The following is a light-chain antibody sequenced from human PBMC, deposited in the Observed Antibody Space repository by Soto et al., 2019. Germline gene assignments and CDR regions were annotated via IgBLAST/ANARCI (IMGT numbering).Light chain of an antibody. CDR3: SSYTSSRGV. CDR1: SSDVGGYNY. CDR2: DVS. Sequence: QSVLTQPASMSGSPGQSITISCTGTSSDVGGYNYVSWYQQHPGKAPKLMIYDVSNRPSGVSNRFSGSKSGNTASLTISGLQAEDEADYYCSSYTSSRGVFGGGTKLTVL. V-gene: IGLV2-14*01. J-gene: IGLJ2*01.